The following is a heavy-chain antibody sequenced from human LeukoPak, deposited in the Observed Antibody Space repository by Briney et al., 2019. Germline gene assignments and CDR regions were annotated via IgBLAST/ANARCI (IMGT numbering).Heavy chain of an antibody. CDR2: IYYSGST. D-gene: IGHD1-26*01. CDR1: GGSISSSIYY. CDR3: ARASWSYFALGAFDI. J-gene: IGHJ3*02. Sequence: SETLSLTCTVSGGSISSSIYYWGWIRQPPGKGLEWIGSIYYSGSTYYNPSLKSRVTISVDTSKNQFSLKLSSVTAADTAVYYCARASWSYFALGAFDIWGQGTMVTVSS. V-gene: IGHV4-39*07.